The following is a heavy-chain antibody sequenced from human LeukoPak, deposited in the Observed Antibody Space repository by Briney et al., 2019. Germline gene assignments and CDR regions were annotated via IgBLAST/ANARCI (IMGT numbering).Heavy chain of an antibody. V-gene: IGHV3-23*01. CDR1: GFTFSSYA. CDR2: ISGSGGST. Sequence: PGGSLRLSCAASGFTFSSYAMSWVRQAPGKGLEWVSAISGSGGSTYYADSVKGRFTISRDNSKNTLYLQMNSLRAEDTAVYYCAKDEYCSSTSCFSYFDYWGQGTLVTVSS. D-gene: IGHD2-2*01. J-gene: IGHJ4*02. CDR3: AKDEYCSSTSCFSYFDY.